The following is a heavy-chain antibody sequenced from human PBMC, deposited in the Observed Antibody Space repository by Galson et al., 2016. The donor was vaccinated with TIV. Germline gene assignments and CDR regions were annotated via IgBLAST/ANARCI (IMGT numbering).Heavy chain of an antibody. CDR3: ARTDTLKNYYESSGYYPF. J-gene: IGHJ4*02. D-gene: IGHD3-22*01. CDR2: ITSMFGRT. V-gene: IGHV1-69*13. Sequence: SVKVSCKASRNTFISYGTTWVLQAPGQGLEWLGGITSMFGRTTYAQKFQGRLTITADESTNTVYMDLSSLTSDDTAVYYCARTDTLKNYYESSGYYPFWGQGTLVIVSS. CDR1: RNTFISYG.